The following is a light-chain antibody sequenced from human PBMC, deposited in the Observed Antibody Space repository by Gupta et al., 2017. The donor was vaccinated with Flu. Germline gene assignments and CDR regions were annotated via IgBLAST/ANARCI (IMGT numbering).Light chain of an antibody. CDR3: QQNDNYPPLT. V-gene: IGKV1-39*01. J-gene: IGKJ4*01. Sequence: DIQMTQSPSSLSASVGDRVTITCRASQSISSYLNWYQQKPGKAPKVLIHDASSLQSGVPSRFSGSGFGTDFTLTISSRQPEDFATYYCQQNDNYPPLTFGGGTRVEIK. CDR1: QSISSY. CDR2: DAS.